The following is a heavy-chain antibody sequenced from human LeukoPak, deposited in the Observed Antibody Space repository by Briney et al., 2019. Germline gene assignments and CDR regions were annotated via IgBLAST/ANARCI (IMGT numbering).Heavy chain of an antibody. J-gene: IGHJ4*02. V-gene: IGHV3-30*02. CDR2: IRYDGSNK. D-gene: IGHD6-19*01. CDR3: AIFDPLAVAGPTNDY. Sequence: PGGSLRLSCAASGFTFSSYSMNWVRQAPGKGLEWVAFIRYDGSNKYYADSVKGRFTISRDNSKNTLYLQMNSLRAEDTAVYYCAIFDPLAVAGPTNDYWGQGTLVTVSS. CDR1: GFTFSSYS.